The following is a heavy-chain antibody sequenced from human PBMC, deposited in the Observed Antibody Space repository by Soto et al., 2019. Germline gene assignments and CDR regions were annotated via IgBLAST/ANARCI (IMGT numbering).Heavy chain of an antibody. V-gene: IGHV3-9*01. CDR1: GFTFDDFA. D-gene: IGHD6-19*01. J-gene: IGHJ2*01. CDR3: AKGTAGYSSGWHRGVYWYFDL. CDR2: ISGNSGSI. Sequence: EVQLVESGGGLVQPASSRSLPLAPSGFTFDDFAMHWVRQAPGKGLEWVSGISGNSGSIGYADSVKARFTISRDNAKNSLYLQMNSLRAEDTALYYCAKGTAGYSSGWHRGVYWYFDLWGRGTLVTVSS.